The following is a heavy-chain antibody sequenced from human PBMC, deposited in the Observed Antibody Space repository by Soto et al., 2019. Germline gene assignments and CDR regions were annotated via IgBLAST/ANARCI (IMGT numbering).Heavy chain of an antibody. V-gene: IGHV4-34*01. D-gene: IGHD3-10*01. CDR3: ASLVGNYYYYTDV. J-gene: IGHJ6*03. CDR1: GGSFSGYY. Sequence: SETLSLTCAVYGGSFSGYYWSWIRQPPGKGLEWIGEINHSGSTNYNPSLKSRVTISVDTSKNQFSLKLSSVTAADTAVYYCASLVGNYYYYTDVWGKGTTVTVSS. CDR2: INHSGST.